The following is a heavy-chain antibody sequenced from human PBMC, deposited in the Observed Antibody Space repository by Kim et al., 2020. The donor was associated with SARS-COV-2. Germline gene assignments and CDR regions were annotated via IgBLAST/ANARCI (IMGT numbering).Heavy chain of an antibody. D-gene: IGHD3-16*01. Sequence: PSLQSRVTISVDTSKNQFSLKLSSVTAADTAVYYCARVSVGELYNPLIDYWGQGTLVTVSS. CDR3: ARVSVGELYNPLIDY. V-gene: IGHV4-34*01. J-gene: IGHJ4*02.